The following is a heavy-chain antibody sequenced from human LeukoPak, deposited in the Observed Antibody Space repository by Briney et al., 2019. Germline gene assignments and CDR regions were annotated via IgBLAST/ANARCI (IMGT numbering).Heavy chain of an antibody. Sequence: PGGPLRLSCAASGFTVSSNYMSWVRQAPGKGLEWVSVIYSGGSTYYADSVKGRFTISRDNSKNTLYLQMNSLRAEDTAVYYCARVPGYCSSTSCSYYYYYYMDVWGKGTTVTVSS. V-gene: IGHV3-53*01. J-gene: IGHJ6*03. CDR1: GFTVSSNY. CDR3: ARVPGYCSSTSCSYYYYYYMDV. CDR2: IYSGGST. D-gene: IGHD2-2*01.